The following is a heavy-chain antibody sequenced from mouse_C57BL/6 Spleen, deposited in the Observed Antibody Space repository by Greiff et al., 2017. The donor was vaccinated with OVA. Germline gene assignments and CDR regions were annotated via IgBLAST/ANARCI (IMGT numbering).Heavy chain of an antibody. D-gene: IGHD3-2*02. CDR3: ARSGQLRLPFAY. J-gene: IGHJ3*01. Sequence: VQLQQSGPVLVKPGASVKMSCKASGYTFTDYYMNWVKQSYGKSLEWFGVINPYNGGTSYNQKFKGKATVTVDKSFSTAYMELNSLTSEDSAVYYCARSGQLRLPFAYWGQGTLVTVST. V-gene: IGHV1-19*01. CDR2: INPYNGGT. CDR1: GYTFTDYY.